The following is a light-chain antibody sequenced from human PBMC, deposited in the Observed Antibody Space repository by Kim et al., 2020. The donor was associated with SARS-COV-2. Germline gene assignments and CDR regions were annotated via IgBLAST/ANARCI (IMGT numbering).Light chain of an antibody. CDR2: DAS. CDR1: QSISSW. V-gene: IGKV1-5*01. J-gene: IGKJ2*02. CDR3: QQYNTYSCS. Sequence: DIQMTQSPSTLSASVGDRVTITCRASQSISSWLAWYQQKPGKAPTLLIYDASSLESGVPSRFSGSGSGTEFTLTISSLQPDDFATYYCQQYNTYSCSFGQGTKLE.